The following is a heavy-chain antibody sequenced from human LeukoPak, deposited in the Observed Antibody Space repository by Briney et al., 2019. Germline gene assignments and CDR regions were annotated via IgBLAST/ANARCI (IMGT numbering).Heavy chain of an antibody. CDR3: AKYYDSSGYYGY. D-gene: IGHD3-22*01. J-gene: IGHJ4*02. CDR1: GFTFSSYS. Sequence: PGGSLRLSCAASGFTFSSYSMNWVRQAPGKGLEWVSSISSSSSYIYYADSVKGRFTISRDNSKNTLYLQMNSLRAEDTAVYYRAKYYDSSGYYGYWGQGTLVTVSS. V-gene: IGHV3-21*04. CDR2: ISSSSSYI.